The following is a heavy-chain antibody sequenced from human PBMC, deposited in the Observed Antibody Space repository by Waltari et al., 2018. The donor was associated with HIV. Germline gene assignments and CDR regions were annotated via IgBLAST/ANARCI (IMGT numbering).Heavy chain of an antibody. J-gene: IGHJ6*02. CDR1: GGSFSGYY. D-gene: IGHD5-18*01. CDR3: ARRFRGYSYPYYYYGMDV. V-gene: IGHV4-34*01. CDR2: INHSGST. Sequence: QVQLQQWGAGLLKPSETLSLTCAVYGGSFSGYYWSWIRQPPGQGLEWIGEINHSGSTNYNPSLKSRVTISVDTSKNQFSLKLSSVTAADTAVYYCARRFRGYSYPYYYYGMDVWGQGTTVTVSS.